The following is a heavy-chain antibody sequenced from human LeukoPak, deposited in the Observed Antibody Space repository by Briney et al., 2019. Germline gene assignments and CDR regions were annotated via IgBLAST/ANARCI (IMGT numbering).Heavy chain of an antibody. CDR1: GFTFSSYG. J-gene: IGHJ4*02. CDR2: ISYDGSNK. V-gene: IGHV3-30*19. CDR3: ARDRNSCCIDY. D-gene: IGHD2-2*01. Sequence: GGSLRLSCAASGFTFSSYGMHWVRQAPGKGLEWVAVISYDGSNKYYADSVKGRFTISRDNSKNTLYLQMNSLRAEDTAVYYCARDRNSCCIDYWGQGTLVTVSS.